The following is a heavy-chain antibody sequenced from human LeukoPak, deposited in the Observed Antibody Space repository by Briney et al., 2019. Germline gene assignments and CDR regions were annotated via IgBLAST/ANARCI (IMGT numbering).Heavy chain of an antibody. CDR2: IGSPTET. CDR3: AKRGVVIRVILVGFHKEAYYFDS. J-gene: IGHJ4*02. D-gene: IGHD3-22*01. CDR1: GFTFHICA. Sequence: PGGSLRLSCAASGFTFHICAMSWVRQAPGKGLEWVASIGSPTETYYADSVKGRFTVSRDNPKNTLYLQMNSLRAEDTAVYFCAKRGVVIRVILVGFHKEAYYFDSWGQGALVTVSS. V-gene: IGHV3-23*01.